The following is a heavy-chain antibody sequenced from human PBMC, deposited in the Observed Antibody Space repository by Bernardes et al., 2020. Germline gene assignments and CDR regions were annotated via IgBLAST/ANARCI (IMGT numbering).Heavy chain of an antibody. J-gene: IGHJ3*02. CDR1: GGSISSGGYY. D-gene: IGHD1-26*01. V-gene: IGHV4-31*03. CDR3: ASCHSGSYFAFDI. Sequence: SETLSLTCTVSGGSISSGGYYWSWIRQHPGKGLEWIGYIYYSGSTYYNPSLKSRVTISVDTSKNQFSLKLSSVTAADTAVYYCASCHSGSYFAFDIWGQGTMVTVSS. CDR2: IYYSGST.